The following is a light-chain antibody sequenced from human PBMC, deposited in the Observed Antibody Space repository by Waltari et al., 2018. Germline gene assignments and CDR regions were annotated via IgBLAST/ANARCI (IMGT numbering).Light chain of an antibody. CDR2: DAS. J-gene: IGKJ5*01. V-gene: IGKV3-11*01. CDR1: QSVSSY. CDR3: QQRSNWPPIT. Sequence: EIVLTPSPATMSLSPGERATFSCRASQSVSSYLAWYQQKPGQAPRLLIYDASNRATGIPARFSGSGSGTDFTLTISSLEPEDFAVYYCQQRSNWPPITFGQGTRLEIK.